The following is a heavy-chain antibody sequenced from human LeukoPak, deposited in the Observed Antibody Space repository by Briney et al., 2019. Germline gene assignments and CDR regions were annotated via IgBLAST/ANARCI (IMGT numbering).Heavy chain of an antibody. D-gene: IGHD3-22*01. CDR1: GGSISSGGYS. CDR2: IYHSGST. Sequence: SQTLSLTCAVSGGSISSGGYSWSWIRQPPGKGLEWIGYIYHSGSTYYNPSLKSRVTISVDRSKNQISLKLSSVTAADTAVYYCARAADSSGYYYNYWGQGTLVTVSS. V-gene: IGHV4-30-2*01. J-gene: IGHJ4*02. CDR3: ARAADSSGYYYNY.